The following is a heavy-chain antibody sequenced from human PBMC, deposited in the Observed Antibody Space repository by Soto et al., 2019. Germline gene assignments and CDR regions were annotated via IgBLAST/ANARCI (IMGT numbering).Heavy chain of an antibody. Sequence: QVQLVESGGGLVKPGGSLRLSCAASGFTFSDYYMSWIRQAPGKGLEWVSYISSSGSTIYYADSVKGRFTISRDNAKNSLYRQMNSLRAEDTAVYYCARDMYSGYDPDAFDIWGQVTMVTVSS. CDR3: ARDMYSGYDPDAFDI. CDR1: GFTFSDYY. V-gene: IGHV3-11*01. D-gene: IGHD5-12*01. J-gene: IGHJ3*02. CDR2: ISSSGSTI.